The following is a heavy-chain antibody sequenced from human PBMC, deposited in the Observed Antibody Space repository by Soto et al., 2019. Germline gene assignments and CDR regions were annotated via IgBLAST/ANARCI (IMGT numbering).Heavy chain of an antibody. CDR2: INPSGGTT. D-gene: IGHD3-16*01. CDR3: ARGGYYDNNWVKLRYYGLDV. Sequence: ASVKVSCKASGYTFTSYYIHWVRQAPGQGLEWMGIINPSGGTTSYAQTLQGRVTMTRDTSTSTVYMDLSSLRSDDTAVYYCARGGYYDNNWVKLRYYGLDVWG. V-gene: IGHV1-46*01. CDR1: GYTFTSYY. J-gene: IGHJ6*02.